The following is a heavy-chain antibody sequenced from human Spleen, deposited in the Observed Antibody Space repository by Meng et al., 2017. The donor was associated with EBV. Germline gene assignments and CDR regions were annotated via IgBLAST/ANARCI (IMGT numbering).Heavy chain of an antibody. Sequence: QVEPVQCGGEVKKPGSSVKVFCKASGGTFSSYAINWVRQAPGQGLEWMGGIIPMFGTANYAQKFQGRVTITADVFTSTAYMELSSLRSEDTAVYYCARIEDTALDHYFDYWGQGTLVTVSS. V-gene: IGHV1-69*01. CDR3: ARIEDTALDHYFDY. J-gene: IGHJ4*02. D-gene: IGHD5-18*01. CDR1: GGTFSSYA. CDR2: IIPMFGTA.